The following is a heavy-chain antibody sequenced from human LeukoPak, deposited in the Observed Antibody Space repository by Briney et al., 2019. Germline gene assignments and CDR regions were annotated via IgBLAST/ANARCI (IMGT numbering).Heavy chain of an antibody. Sequence: PSETLSLTCAVYGGSFSGYYWSWIRQPPGKGLEWIGEINHSGSTNYNPSLKSRVTISVDTSKNQFSLKLSSVTAADTAVYYCARVPRVGIAAAVWFDPWGQGTLVTVSS. J-gene: IGHJ5*02. CDR1: GGSFSGYY. CDR2: INHSGST. CDR3: ARVPRVGIAAAVWFDP. D-gene: IGHD6-13*01. V-gene: IGHV4-34*01.